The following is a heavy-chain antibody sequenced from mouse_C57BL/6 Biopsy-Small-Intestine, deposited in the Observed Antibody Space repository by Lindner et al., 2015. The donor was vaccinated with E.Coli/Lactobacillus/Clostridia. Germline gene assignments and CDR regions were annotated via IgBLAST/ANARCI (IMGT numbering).Heavy chain of an antibody. CDR2: ISSGSSTI. Sequence: VQLQEVWGGLVKPGGSLKLSCAASGFTFSDYGMHWVRQAPEKGLEWVAYISSGSSTIYYADTVKGRFTISRDNAKNTLFLQMTSLRSEDTAMYYCARGALYYAFYYAMDYWGQGTSVTVSS. J-gene: IGHJ4*01. CDR3: ARGALYYAFYYAMDY. CDR1: GFTFSDYG. D-gene: IGHD1-1*01. V-gene: IGHV5-17*01.